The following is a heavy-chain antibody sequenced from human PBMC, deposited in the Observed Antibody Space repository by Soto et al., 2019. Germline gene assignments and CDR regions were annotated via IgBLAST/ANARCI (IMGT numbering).Heavy chain of an antibody. CDR1: GYSFTSYW. Sequence: GESLKISCKGSGYSFTSYWIGWVRQMPGKGLEWMGIIYPGDSDTRYSPSFQGQVTISADKSISTAYLQWSSLKASDTAMYYCARGAYYDFWSGYYKNYYYGMDVWGQGTTVTVSS. D-gene: IGHD3-3*01. V-gene: IGHV5-51*01. CDR2: IYPGDSDT. J-gene: IGHJ6*02. CDR3: ARGAYYDFWSGYYKNYYYGMDV.